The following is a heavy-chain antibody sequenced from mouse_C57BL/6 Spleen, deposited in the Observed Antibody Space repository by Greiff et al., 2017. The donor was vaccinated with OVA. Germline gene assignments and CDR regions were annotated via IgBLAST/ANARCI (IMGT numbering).Heavy chain of an antibody. CDR2: INPYNGGT. CDR1: GYTFTDYY. Sequence: EVQLQQSGPVLVKPGASVKMSCKASGYTFTDYYMNWVKQSHGKSLEWIGVINPYNGGTSYNQKFKGKATLTVDKSSSTAYMELNSLTSEDSAVYYCARRGGGITTVVATRYFDVWGTGTTVTVSS. D-gene: IGHD1-1*01. V-gene: IGHV1-19*01. J-gene: IGHJ1*03. CDR3: ARRGGGITTVVATRYFDV.